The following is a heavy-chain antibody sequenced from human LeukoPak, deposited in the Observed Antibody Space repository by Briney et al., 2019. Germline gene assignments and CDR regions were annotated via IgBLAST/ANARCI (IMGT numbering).Heavy chain of an antibody. D-gene: IGHD3-10*02. V-gene: IGHV3-74*01. J-gene: IGHJ6*04. CDR3: AELGITMIGGV. CDR1: GFTFSSHW. CDR2: IKSDGSGT. Sequence: PGGSLRLSCAASGFTFSSHWMHWVRQAPGKGLVWVSRIKSDGSGTTYADSVKGRFTISRDNAKNTLYLEMNSLRAEDTAVYYCAELGITMIGGVWGKGTTVTISS.